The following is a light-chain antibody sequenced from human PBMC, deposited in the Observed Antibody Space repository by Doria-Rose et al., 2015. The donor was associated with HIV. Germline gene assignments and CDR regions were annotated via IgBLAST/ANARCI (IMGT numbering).Light chain of an antibody. CDR3: QHFDKYLSWT. V-gene: IGKV1-5*03. Sequence: QSPSTLSASVGDRVTITCRASQSISNWLAWYQQKLGQAPKLLIYKASTLQSGVTSRFRGSGPGTEFTLTINSLQPDDFATYYCQHFDKYLSWTFGHGTKVDIK. CDR1: QSISNW. CDR2: KAS. J-gene: IGKJ1*01.